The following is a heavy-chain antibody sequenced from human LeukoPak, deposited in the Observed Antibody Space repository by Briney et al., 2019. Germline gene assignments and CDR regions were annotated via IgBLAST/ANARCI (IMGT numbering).Heavy chain of an antibody. CDR2: IYSGGSI. CDR1: GLTVRSNY. V-gene: IGHV3-53*01. D-gene: IGHD1-26*01. CDR3: ARDPYSGSFYGDD. Sequence: GGSLRLSCAASGLTVRSNYMSWVRQAPGKGLEWVSVIYSGGSIYYADFVKGRFTISRDNSKNTLYFQMNSLRVEDTAVYYCARDPYSGSFYGDDWGQGTLVTVSS. J-gene: IGHJ4*02.